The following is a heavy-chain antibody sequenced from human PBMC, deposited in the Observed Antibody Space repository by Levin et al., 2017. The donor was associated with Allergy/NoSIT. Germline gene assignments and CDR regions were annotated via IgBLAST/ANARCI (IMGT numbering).Heavy chain of an antibody. J-gene: IGHJ4*02. V-gene: IGHV1-18*01. CDR1: GYTFRSYG. Sequence: PPASVKVSCKASGYTFRSYGITWVRQAPGQGLEWMGWISAYNGNTNYARELQGRVTMTTDTTTSTAYMELRSLRSDDTAVYYCARDRMVDEDYVWGSYRPYYFDYWGQGTLVTAFS. CDR3: ARDRMVDEDYVWGSYRPYYFDY. CDR2: ISAYNGNT. D-gene: IGHD3-16*02.